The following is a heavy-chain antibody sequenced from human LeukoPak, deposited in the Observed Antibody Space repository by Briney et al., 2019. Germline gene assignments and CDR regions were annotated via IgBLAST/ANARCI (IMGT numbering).Heavy chain of an antibody. D-gene: IGHD2-15*01. Sequence: GGSLRLSCAASGFTFSSYAMSWVRQAPGKGLEWVSAISGSGGSTYYADSVKGRFTISRDNSKNTLYLQMNSLRAEDTAVYYCARSGPPRRDDCSGGSCDAFDIWGQGTMVTVSS. CDR3: ARSGPPRRDDCSGGSCDAFDI. V-gene: IGHV3-23*01. J-gene: IGHJ3*02. CDR1: GFTFSSYA. CDR2: ISGSGGST.